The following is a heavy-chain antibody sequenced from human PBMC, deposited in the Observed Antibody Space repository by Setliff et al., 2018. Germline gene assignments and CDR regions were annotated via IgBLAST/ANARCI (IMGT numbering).Heavy chain of an antibody. CDR3: ARGFPVTSYRSHYYMDV. CDR2: IYTSWST. D-gene: IGHD4-4*01. Sequence: SETLSLTCTVSDDSISSRRYYWGWFRQPAGKELEWIGQIYTSWSTNYDPYLKSRVTISLDTSKNQFSLSLTAVTAADTALYFCARGFPVTSYRSHYYMDVWGEGTTVTVSS. CDR1: DDSISSRRYY. J-gene: IGHJ6*03. V-gene: IGHV4-61*09.